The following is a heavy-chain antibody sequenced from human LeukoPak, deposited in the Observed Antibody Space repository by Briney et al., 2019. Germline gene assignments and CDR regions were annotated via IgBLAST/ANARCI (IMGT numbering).Heavy chain of an antibody. CDR3: ARGVGGYDYRSGDY. D-gene: IGHD5-12*01. Sequence: GASVKVSCKASGYTFTGYYMHWVRQAPGQGLEWMGWINPNSGGTNYAQKFQGRVTMTRDTSISTAYMELRSLRSEDTAVYYCARGVGGYDYRSGDYWGQGTLVTVSS. V-gene: IGHV1-2*02. CDR1: GYTFTGYY. CDR2: INPNSGGT. J-gene: IGHJ4*02.